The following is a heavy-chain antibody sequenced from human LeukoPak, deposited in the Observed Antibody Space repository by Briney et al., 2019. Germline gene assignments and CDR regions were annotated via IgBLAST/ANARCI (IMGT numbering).Heavy chain of an antibody. Sequence: SETLSLTCAVPGGSISSGSYFWSWIRQPAGKGLEYIGRIYTYTSGSTNYNPSLKGRVNISVDTSKNQFSLKLSSVTAADTALYYCARSSEGRYYYDSRGYSYYYYYMDVWGKGTTVTISS. J-gene: IGHJ6*03. D-gene: IGHD3-22*01. V-gene: IGHV4-61*02. CDR3: ARSSEGRYYYDSRGYSYYYYYMDV. CDR2: TYTSGST. CDR1: GGSISSGSYF.